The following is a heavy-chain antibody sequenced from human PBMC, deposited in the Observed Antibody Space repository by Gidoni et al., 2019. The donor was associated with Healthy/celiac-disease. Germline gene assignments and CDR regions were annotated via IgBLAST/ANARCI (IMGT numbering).Heavy chain of an antibody. CDR2: IYYSGST. Sequence: QVQLQESGPGLVKPSQTLSLTCTVSGGPISSGGSYWCWIRQHPGKGLEWIGYIYYSGSTYYNPSLKSRVTISVDTSKNQFSLKLSSVTAADTAVYYCARDLGPLEPLLSFHYYYGMDVWGQGTTVTVSS. V-gene: IGHV4-31*03. J-gene: IGHJ6*02. CDR1: GGPISSGGSY. D-gene: IGHD1-1*01. CDR3: ARDLGPLEPLLSFHYYYGMDV.